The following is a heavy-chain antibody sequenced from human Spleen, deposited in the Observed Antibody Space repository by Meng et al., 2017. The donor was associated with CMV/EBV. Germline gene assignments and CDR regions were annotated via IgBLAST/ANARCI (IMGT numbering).Heavy chain of an antibody. Sequence: CTVSGGFISSSGYFWDWIRQPPGKGLEWIGSIYYSGRTYYSPSLKSRVTISLDRSKKQFSLKLSSVTAADTAVYYCARDHPFDPPVWGQGTTVTVSS. CDR2: IYYSGRT. CDR1: GGFISSSGYF. J-gene: IGHJ6*02. V-gene: IGHV4-39*07. CDR3: ARDHPFDPPV.